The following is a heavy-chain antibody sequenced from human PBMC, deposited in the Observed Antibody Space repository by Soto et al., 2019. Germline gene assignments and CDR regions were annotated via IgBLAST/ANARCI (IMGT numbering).Heavy chain of an antibody. CDR1: GGTFSSYA. CDR3: ARGMVRGVIHMSYYYYGMDV. V-gene: IGHV1-69*06. D-gene: IGHD3-10*01. Sequence: GASVKVSCKASGGTFSSYAISWVRQAPGQGLEWMGGIIPIFGTANYAQKFQGRVTITADKSTSTAYMELSSLRSEDTAVYYCARGMVRGVIHMSYYYYGMDVWGQGTTVTVSS. J-gene: IGHJ6*02. CDR2: IIPIFGTA.